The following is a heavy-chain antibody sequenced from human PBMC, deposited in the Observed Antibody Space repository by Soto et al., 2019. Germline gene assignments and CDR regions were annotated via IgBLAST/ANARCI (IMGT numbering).Heavy chain of an antibody. V-gene: IGHV1-2*02. CDR1: GYTFTGYY. D-gene: IGHD1-1*01. CDR3: ARDFTGTHYYYYGMDV. J-gene: IGHJ6*02. CDR2: INPDSGGT. Sequence: QVQLVQSGAEVKKPGASVKVSCKASGYTFTGYYMHWVRQAPGQGLEWMGWINPDSGGTNYAQKFQGRVNMTKDTSISTAYMELSRLRSDDTAVYYCARDFTGTHYYYYGMDVWGQGTTATVSS.